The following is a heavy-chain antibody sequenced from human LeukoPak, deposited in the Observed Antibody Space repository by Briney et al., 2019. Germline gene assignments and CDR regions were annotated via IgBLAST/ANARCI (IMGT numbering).Heavy chain of an antibody. Sequence: ASVTVSFMASGYTFTSYGISGVRQAPGQGVDGMGWICAYNGNTNYAQKLQGRVTMTTDTSTSTAYMELRSLRSDDTAVYYCARALWFAEHPGSYYMDVWGKGTTVTVSS. CDR1: GYTFTSYG. V-gene: IGHV1-18*01. CDR3: ARALWFAEHPGSYYMDV. J-gene: IGHJ6*03. D-gene: IGHD3-10*01. CDR2: ICAYNGNT.